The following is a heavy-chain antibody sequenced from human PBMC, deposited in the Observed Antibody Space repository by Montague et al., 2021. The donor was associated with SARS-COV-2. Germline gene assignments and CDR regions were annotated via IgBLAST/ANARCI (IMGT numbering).Heavy chain of an antibody. V-gene: IGHV4-34*01. CDR1: GGSFSGYY. Sequence: SETLSLTCAVYGGSFSGYYWSCIRQPPGKGLEWIGEINHSGSTTYNPSLKNRVTISVDTSKNQFSPKLCSVTAADTAVYYCARVRAVPAAMRIFSLGRSYYGMDVWGQGTTVTVSS. J-gene: IGHJ6*02. D-gene: IGHD2-2*01. CDR2: INHSGST. CDR3: ARVRAVPAAMRIFSLGRSYYGMDV.